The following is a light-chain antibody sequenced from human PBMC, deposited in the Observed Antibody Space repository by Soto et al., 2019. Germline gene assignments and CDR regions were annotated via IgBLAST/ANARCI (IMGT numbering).Light chain of an antibody. V-gene: IGLV2-14*01. Sequence: QSVLTQPASVSGSPGQSITFSCTGTSSDLGSYDYVSWHQQHPGKAPKLIIYDVNNRPSGVSSRFSGSKSGNTASLTISGLQTEDEADYYCCSFSTSGTHVFGTGTKSPS. CDR3: CSFSTSGTHV. CDR2: DVN. CDR1: SSDLGSYDY. J-gene: IGLJ1*01.